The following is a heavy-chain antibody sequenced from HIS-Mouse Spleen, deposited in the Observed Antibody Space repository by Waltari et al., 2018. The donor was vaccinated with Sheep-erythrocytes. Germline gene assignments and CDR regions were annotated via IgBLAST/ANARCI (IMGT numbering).Heavy chain of an antibody. CDR1: GGSFSGYY. V-gene: IGHV4-34*01. D-gene: IGHD2-15*01. Sequence: QVQLQQWGAGLLKPSETLSLTCAVYGGSFSGYYWSWVRQPPGKGLEWIGEINHSGSTNYNTSLKSRVTISVDTSKNQFSLKLSSVTAADTAVYYCARDEDYCSGGSCYYYFDYWGQGTLVTVSS. CDR3: ARDEDYCSGGSCYYYFDY. CDR2: INHSGST. J-gene: IGHJ4*02.